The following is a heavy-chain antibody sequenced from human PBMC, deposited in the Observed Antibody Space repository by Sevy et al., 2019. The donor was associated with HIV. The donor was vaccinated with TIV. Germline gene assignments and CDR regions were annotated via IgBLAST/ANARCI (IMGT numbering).Heavy chain of an antibody. CDR3: VREAGGYDYDYGMDV. CDR2: TYYNGHT. D-gene: IGHD5-12*01. V-gene: IGHV4-39*02. J-gene: IGHJ6*02. Sequence: SETLSLTCSVSGGTIVSSGHYWGWIRQTPGKGLEWIGSTYYNGHTYYNPSLNSRLTISIDTSKNQFSLNLSSVTAADTAIYFCVREAGGYDYDYGMDVWGQGSTVTVSS. CDR1: GGTIVSSGHY.